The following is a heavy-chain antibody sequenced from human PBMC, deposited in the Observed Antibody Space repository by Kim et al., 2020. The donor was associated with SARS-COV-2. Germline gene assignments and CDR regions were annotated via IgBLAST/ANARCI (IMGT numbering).Heavy chain of an antibody. D-gene: IGHD3-22*01. V-gene: IGHV3-66*01. Sequence: GGSLRLSCAASGFTVSSNCMSWVRQAPGKGLEWVSVIYSGGSTYYADSVKGRFTISRDNSKNTLYLQMNSLRAEDTAVYYCARGGYYYDSSGYLADFDYWGQGTLVTVSS. CDR1: GFTVSSNC. CDR3: ARGGYYYDSSGYLADFDY. CDR2: IYSGGST. J-gene: IGHJ4*02.